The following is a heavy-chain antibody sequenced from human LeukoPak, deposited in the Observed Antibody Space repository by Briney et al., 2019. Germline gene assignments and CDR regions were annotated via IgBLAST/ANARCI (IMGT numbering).Heavy chain of an antibody. CDR2: IYHSGST. CDR3: AREQSSGWYAEDYYYYGMDV. CDR1: GYSISSGYY. J-gene: IGHJ6*02. D-gene: IGHD6-19*01. Sequence: SETLSLTCTVSGYSISSGYYWGWIRQPPGKGLEWIGSIYHSGSTYYNPSLKSRVTISVDTSKNQFSLKLSSVTAADTAVYYCAREQSSGWYAEDYYYYGMDVWGQGTTVTVSS. V-gene: IGHV4-38-2*02.